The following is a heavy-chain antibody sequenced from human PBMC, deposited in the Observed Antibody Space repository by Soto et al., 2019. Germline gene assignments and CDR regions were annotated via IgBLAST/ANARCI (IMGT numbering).Heavy chain of an antibody. CDR3: ARAYRYNWNDEAFNWFDP. J-gene: IGHJ5*02. Sequence: QVQLVQSGAEVKKPGASVKVSCKASGYTFTSYGISWVRQAPGQGLEWMGWISAYNGNTNYAQKLQGRVTMTTDTATSTAYMELRSLRSDDTAVYYCARAYRYNWNDEAFNWFDPWGQGTLVTVSS. V-gene: IGHV1-18*01. CDR1: GYTFTSYG. CDR2: ISAYNGNT. D-gene: IGHD1-1*01.